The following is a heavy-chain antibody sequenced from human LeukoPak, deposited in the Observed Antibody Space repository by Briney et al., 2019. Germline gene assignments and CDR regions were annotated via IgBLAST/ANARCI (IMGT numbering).Heavy chain of an antibody. Sequence: KPSETLSLTCTVSGGSISSYYWSWIRQPPGKGLEWIGYIYYSGSTNYNPSLKSRVTISVDTSKNQFSLKLSSVTAADTAVYYCARGRLNDYGDRFFDYWGQGTLVTVSS. CDR1: GGSISSYY. J-gene: IGHJ4*02. V-gene: IGHV4-59*01. D-gene: IGHD4-17*01. CDR2: IYYSGST. CDR3: ARGRLNDYGDRFFDY.